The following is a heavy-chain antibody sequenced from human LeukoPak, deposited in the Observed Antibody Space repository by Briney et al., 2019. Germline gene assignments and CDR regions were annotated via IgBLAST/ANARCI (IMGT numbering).Heavy chain of an antibody. J-gene: IGHJ3*02. Sequence: GGSLRLSCAASGFTFSSYSMNWVRQTPGKGLDWVSSIGSSGSHLYYADSVKGRFTISRDNAKNSLYLQMNSLRAEDTAVYYCARVGSGGTREDTFDIWGQGTMVTVSS. V-gene: IGHV3-21*01. CDR1: GFTFSSYS. CDR3: ARVGSGGTREDTFDI. D-gene: IGHD1-26*01. CDR2: IGSSGSHL.